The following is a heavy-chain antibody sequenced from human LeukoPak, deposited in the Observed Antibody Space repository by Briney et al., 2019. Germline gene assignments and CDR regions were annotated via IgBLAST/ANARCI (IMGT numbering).Heavy chain of an antibody. D-gene: IGHD2-21*01. V-gene: IGHV3-48*04. CDR2: ISRSSSTI. CDR3: ASRPPHGDFLVFDY. Sequence: GGSLRLSCAASGFTFSSYGMNWVRQAPGKGLEWVSYISRSSSTIYYADSVKGRFTISRDNAKNSLYLQMNSLRAEDTAVYYCASRPPHGDFLVFDYWGQGTLVTVSS. CDR1: GFTFSSYG. J-gene: IGHJ4*02.